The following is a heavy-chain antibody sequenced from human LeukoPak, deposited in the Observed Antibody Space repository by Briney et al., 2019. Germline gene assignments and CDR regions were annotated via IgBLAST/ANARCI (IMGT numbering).Heavy chain of an antibody. CDR2: IVVGSGNT. CDR1: GFTFTSSA. CDR3: AADPYYSGYDYGYYYYGMDV. D-gene: IGHD5-12*01. J-gene: IGHJ6*02. V-gene: IGHV1-58*02. Sequence: ASVKVSCKASGFTFTSSAMQWVRQARGQRLEWIGWIVVGSGNTNYAQKFQERVTITRDMSTSTAYMELSSLRSEDTAVYYCAADPYYSGYDYGYYYYGMDVWGQGTTVTVPS.